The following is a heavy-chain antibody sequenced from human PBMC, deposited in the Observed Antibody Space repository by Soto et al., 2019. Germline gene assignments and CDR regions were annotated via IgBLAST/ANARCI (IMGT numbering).Heavy chain of an antibody. CDR1: GGTFSSYT. CDR2: IIPILGIA. D-gene: IGHD3-3*01. J-gene: IGHJ4*02. Sequence: GASVKVSCKASGGTFSSYTISWVRQAPGQGLEWMGRIIPILGIANYAQKFQGRVTITADKSTSTAYMELSSLRSEDTAVYYCAISAANLEDYFDYWGQGTLVTVSS. V-gene: IGHV1-69*02. CDR3: AISAANLEDYFDY.